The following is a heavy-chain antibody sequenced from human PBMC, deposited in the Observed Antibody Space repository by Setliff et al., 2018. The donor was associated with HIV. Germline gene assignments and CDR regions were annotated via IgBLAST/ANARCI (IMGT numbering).Heavy chain of an antibody. CDR1: GGSISSYY. CDR2: IYDRGGT. D-gene: IGHD3-22*01. CDR3: ARGNNGYYYDSSGYYH. V-gene: IGHV4-59*01. Sequence: SETLSLTCTVSGGSISSYYWSWIRQPPEKGLEWIGYIYDRGGTNYNPSLKSRVTISLDTSKNQFSLKLNSVTAADTAVYYCARGNNGYYYDSSGYYHWGQGTLVTVSS. J-gene: IGHJ5*02.